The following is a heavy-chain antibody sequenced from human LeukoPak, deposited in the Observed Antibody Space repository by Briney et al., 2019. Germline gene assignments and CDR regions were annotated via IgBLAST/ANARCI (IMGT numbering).Heavy chain of an antibody. V-gene: IGHV4-59*01. J-gene: IGHJ5*02. D-gene: IGHD6-13*01. Sequence: SETLSLTCTVSGGSISSYYWSWIRQPPGKGLEWIGYIYYSGSTNYNPSLKSRVTISVDTSKNQFSLKLSSVTAADTAVYYCARDRYSTSHRWFDPWGQGTLVTVSS. CDR1: GGSISSYY. CDR2: IYYSGST. CDR3: ARDRYSTSHRWFDP.